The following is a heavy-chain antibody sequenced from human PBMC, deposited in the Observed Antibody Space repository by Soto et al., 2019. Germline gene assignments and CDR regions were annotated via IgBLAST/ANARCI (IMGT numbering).Heavy chain of an antibody. CDR3: AGGGIAVAGQFDY. J-gene: IGHJ4*02. Sequence: EVQLVESGGGLVQPGGSLRLSCAASGFTFSSYAMHWVRQAPGKGLEYVSAISSNGGSTYYANSVKGRFTISRDNSKNTVYLQMGSLRAEDMAVYYCAGGGIAVAGQFDYWGQGTLVTVSS. CDR2: ISSNGGST. V-gene: IGHV3-64*01. CDR1: GFTFSSYA. D-gene: IGHD6-19*01.